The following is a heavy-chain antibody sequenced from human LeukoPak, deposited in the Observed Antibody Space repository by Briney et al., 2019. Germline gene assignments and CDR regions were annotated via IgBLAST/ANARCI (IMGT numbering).Heavy chain of an antibody. J-gene: IGHJ4*02. V-gene: IGHV3-53*01. Sequence: GRSLRLSCTASGFTFGDYAMNWVRQAPGKGLEWLSIIYSGGSIYYADSVKGRFTISRDNSKNTLYLQMSSLTAEDTAVYYCVRDRDGYNYVDYWGQGTLVTVSS. D-gene: IGHD5-24*01. CDR3: VRDRDGYNYVDY. CDR2: IYSGGSI. CDR1: GFTFGDYA.